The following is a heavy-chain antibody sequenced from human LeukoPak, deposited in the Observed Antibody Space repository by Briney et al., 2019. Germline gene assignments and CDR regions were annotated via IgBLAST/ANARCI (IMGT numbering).Heavy chain of an antibody. D-gene: IGHD6-13*01. CDR3: ARAAGPVAAAGRNYYSYYMDV. CDR1: GYTFTSYD. V-gene: IGHV1-8*01. J-gene: IGHJ6*03. Sequence: ASVKVSCKASGYTFTSYDINWVRQATGQGLEWMGWMNPNSGNTGYAQKFQGRATMTRNTSISTAYMELSSLRSEDMAVYYCARAAGPVAAAGRNYYSYYMDVWGKGTTVTVSS. CDR2: MNPNSGNT.